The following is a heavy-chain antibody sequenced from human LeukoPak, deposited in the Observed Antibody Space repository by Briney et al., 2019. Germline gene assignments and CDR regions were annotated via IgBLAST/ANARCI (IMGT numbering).Heavy chain of an antibody. CDR3: AKFQGDGYTLDY. Sequence: PGGSLRLSCAASGFTCSSYAMSWVRQAPGKGLEWVSGISGSGGSTYHADSVKGRFTISRDNSKNTLYLQMNSLRAEDTAVYYCAKFQGDGYTLDYWGQGTLVTVSS. V-gene: IGHV3-23*01. CDR1: GFTCSSYA. D-gene: IGHD5-24*01. J-gene: IGHJ4*02. CDR2: ISGSGGST.